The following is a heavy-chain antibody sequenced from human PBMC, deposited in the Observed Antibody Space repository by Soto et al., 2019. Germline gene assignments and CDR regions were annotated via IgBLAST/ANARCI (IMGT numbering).Heavy chain of an antibody. Sequence: ASVKVSCKASGYTFTSYYMHWVRQAPGQGLEWMGIINPSGGSTSYAQKFQGRVTMTRDTSTSTVYMELSSLRSEDTAVYYCAREVDIVLMVPREPYYGMDVWGQGTTVTVSS. J-gene: IGHJ6*02. V-gene: IGHV1-46*01. CDR3: AREVDIVLMVPREPYYGMDV. D-gene: IGHD2-8*01. CDR2: INPSGGST. CDR1: GYTFTSYY.